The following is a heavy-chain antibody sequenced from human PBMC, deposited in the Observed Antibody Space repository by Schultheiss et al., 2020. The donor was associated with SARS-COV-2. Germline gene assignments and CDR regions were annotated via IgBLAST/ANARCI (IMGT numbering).Heavy chain of an antibody. CDR3: ARAPLETVTSDDAFDI. J-gene: IGHJ3*02. Sequence: SETLSLTCTVSGGSISSSTYYWGWIRQPPGKGLEWIGSIYYSGTTYYNPSLKSRVTISLDTSKNQFSLKLNSVTAADTAVYYCARAPLETVTSDDAFDIWGQGTRVTVSS. V-gene: IGHV4-39*07. D-gene: IGHD4-11*01. CDR1: GGSISSSTYY. CDR2: IYYSGTT.